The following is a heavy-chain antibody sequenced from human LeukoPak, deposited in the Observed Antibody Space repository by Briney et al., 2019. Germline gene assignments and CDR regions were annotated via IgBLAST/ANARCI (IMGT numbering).Heavy chain of an antibody. Sequence: SETLSLTCTVSGGSISSYYWSRIRQPPGKGLEWIGYIYYSGSTNYNPSLKSRVTISVDTSKNQFSLKLSSVTAADTAVYYCARVTYGSSPDYYYYYMDVWGKGTTVTVSS. CDR3: ARVTYGSSPDYYYYYMDV. CDR2: IYYSGST. CDR1: GGSISSYY. V-gene: IGHV4-59*01. J-gene: IGHJ6*03. D-gene: IGHD6-13*01.